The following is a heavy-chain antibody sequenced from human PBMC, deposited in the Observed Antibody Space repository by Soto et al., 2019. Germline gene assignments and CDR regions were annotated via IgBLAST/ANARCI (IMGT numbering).Heavy chain of an antibody. Sequence: QVQLVESGGGVVQPGRSLRLSCAASGFTFSSYAMHWVRQAPGKGLEWVAVISYDGSNKYYADSVKGRFTISRDNSKNTLYLQMNSLRAEDTAVYYCARAPSYYDSSIDYWGQGTLVTVSS. CDR3: ARAPSYYDSSIDY. CDR2: ISYDGSNK. V-gene: IGHV3-30-3*01. CDR1: GFTFSSYA. D-gene: IGHD3-22*01. J-gene: IGHJ4*02.